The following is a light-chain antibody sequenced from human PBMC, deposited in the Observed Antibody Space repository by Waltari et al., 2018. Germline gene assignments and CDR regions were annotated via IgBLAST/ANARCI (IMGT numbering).Light chain of an antibody. Sequence: QPVLTQSPSASASLGASVKLTCTLSTGHSDFAIAWHQQQPERGPRYLMKLNSDGSHTKGDAIPDRFSGSSSGAGRYLTISSLQSEDEAAYYCQTWGSGIVTFGGGTQLTVL. CDR1: TGHSDFA. J-gene: IGLJ2*01. V-gene: IGLV4-69*01. CDR3: QTWGSGIVT. CDR2: LNSDGSH.